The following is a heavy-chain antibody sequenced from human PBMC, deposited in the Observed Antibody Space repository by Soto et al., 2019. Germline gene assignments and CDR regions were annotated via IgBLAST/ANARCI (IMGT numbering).Heavy chain of an antibody. D-gene: IGHD5-18*01. V-gene: IGHV1-69*04. J-gene: IGHJ5*02. CDR2: IIPILGIA. CDR1: GGTFSSYT. CDR3: ARDENRYSYGPNWFDP. Sequence: SVRVSCKASGGTFSSYTISWVRQAPGQGLEWMGRIIPILGIANYAQKFQGRVTITTDKSTSTAYMELRSLRSDDTAVYYCARDENRYSYGPNWFDPWGQG.